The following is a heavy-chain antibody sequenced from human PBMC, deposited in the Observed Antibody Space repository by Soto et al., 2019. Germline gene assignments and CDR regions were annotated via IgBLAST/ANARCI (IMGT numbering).Heavy chain of an antibody. CDR2: VSAYNGNT. V-gene: IGHV1-18*01. Sequence: ASVNVSCQASGYTFTSYDINWVRQAPGQGLEWMGWVSAYNGNTHYEQKLQGRVTLTTDTSTSTAYMELRSLRSDDKAVYFCARGGQWDFLSDYWGQGTLVTVSS. D-gene: IGHD1-26*01. CDR1: GYTFTSYD. CDR3: ARGGQWDFLSDY. J-gene: IGHJ4*02.